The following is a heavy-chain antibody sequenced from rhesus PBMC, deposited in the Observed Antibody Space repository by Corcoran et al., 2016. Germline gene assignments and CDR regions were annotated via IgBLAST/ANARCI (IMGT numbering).Heavy chain of an antibody. V-gene: IGHV2S2*01. CDR1: GFSLSTSGMR. D-gene: IGHD6-13*01. CDR3: ARSDSSWSDYFDY. J-gene: IGHJ4*01. CDR2: IDWDDDK. Sequence: QVTLKESGPALVKPTQTLTLTCTFSGFSLSTSGMRVSWIRQPPGKALEWLARIDWDDDKYYSTSLRSRLTISKDTSKNQVVLTMTNLDPVDTTTYYCARSDSSWSDYFDYWGQGVLVTVSS.